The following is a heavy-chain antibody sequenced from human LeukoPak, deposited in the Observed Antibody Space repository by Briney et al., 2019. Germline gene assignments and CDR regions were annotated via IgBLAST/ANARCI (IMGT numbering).Heavy chain of an antibody. CDR1: GFTLSSYA. J-gene: IGHJ5*02. D-gene: IGHD3-22*01. CDR2: ISWDGGST. V-gene: IGHV3-43D*03. CDR3: AKDSSGYFDP. Sequence: GGSLRLSCAASGFTLSSYAMSWVRQAPGKGLEWVSLISWDGGSTYYADSVKGRFTISRDNSKNSLYLQMNSLRAEDTALYYCAKDSSGYFDPWGQGTLVTVSS.